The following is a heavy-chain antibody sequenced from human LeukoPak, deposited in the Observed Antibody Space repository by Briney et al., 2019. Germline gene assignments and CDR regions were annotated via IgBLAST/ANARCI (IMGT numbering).Heavy chain of an antibody. J-gene: IGHJ1*01. CDR1: GLTFSNYW. Sequence: GGSLRLSCAASGLTFSNYWMSWVRQAPGKGLEWVADIKQDGSEKYYVDSVKGRFTISRDNAKNSLHLQMNSLRAEDTAVYYCARDGAYSSWGQGTLVAVSS. CDR2: IKQDGSEK. D-gene: IGHD2-21*01. V-gene: IGHV3-7*01. CDR3: ARDGAYSS.